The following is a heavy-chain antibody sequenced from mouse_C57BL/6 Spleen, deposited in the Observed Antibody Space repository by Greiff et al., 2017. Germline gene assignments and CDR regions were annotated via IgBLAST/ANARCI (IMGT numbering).Heavy chain of an antibody. Sequence: EVQLQQPGAELVRPGSSVKLSCKTSGYTFTSYGLHWVKQRPGQGLEWIGNIYPADGYTEYNEKFKGKATLTLDTSSSTAYMQLSSLTSEDSAIYFCARRGSWNYGWFDDWGTGTLVTVSA. V-gene: IGHV1-58*01. CDR1: GYTFTSYG. CDR3: ARRGSWNYGWFDD. J-gene: IGHJ3*01. CDR2: IYPADGYT. D-gene: IGHD2-4*01.